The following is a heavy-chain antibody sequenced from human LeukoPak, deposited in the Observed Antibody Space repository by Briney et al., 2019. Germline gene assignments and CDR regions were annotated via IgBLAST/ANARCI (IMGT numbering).Heavy chain of an antibody. Sequence: SETLSLTCTVSGGSISSYYWSWIRQPAGKGLEWIGRIYTSGSTNYNPSLKSRVTMSVDTSKNQFSLKLSSVTAADTAVYYCAREPHSSGWYRDAFDIWGQGTMVTVTS. CDR2: IYTSGST. V-gene: IGHV4-4*07. CDR3: AREPHSSGWYRDAFDI. D-gene: IGHD6-19*01. CDR1: GGSISSYY. J-gene: IGHJ3*02.